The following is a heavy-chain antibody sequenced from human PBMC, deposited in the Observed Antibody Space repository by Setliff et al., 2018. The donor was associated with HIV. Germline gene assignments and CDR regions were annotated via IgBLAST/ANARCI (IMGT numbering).Heavy chain of an antibody. Sequence: SETLSLTCTVSGDSIRGYYWSWIRQPPGKGLEWRGYVFYTGFAAYNPSLKSRLTISVDTSKSQFSLRLTSVTAADTAIYYCARQVSIPGVAITPVDYWGQGALVTVSS. J-gene: IGHJ4*02. CDR3: ARQVSIPGVAITPVDY. CDR2: VFYTGFA. CDR1: GDSIRGYY. D-gene: IGHD5-12*01. V-gene: IGHV4-59*08.